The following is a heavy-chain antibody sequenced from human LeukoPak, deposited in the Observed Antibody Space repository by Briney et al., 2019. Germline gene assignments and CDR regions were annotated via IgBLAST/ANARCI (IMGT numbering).Heavy chain of an antibody. J-gene: IGHJ6*04. CDR2: ISSSGSTI. Sequence: GGSLRLSCAASGYTFSSYWMNWVRQAPGKGLEWVSYISSSGSTIYYADSVKGRFTISRDNAKNSLYLQMNSLRAEDTAVYYCAELGITMIGGVWGKGTTVTISS. D-gene: IGHD3-10*02. V-gene: IGHV3-48*04. CDR1: GYTFSSYW. CDR3: AELGITMIGGV.